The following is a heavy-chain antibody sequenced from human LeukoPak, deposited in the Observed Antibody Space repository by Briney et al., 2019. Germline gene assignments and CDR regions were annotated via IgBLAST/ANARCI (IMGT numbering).Heavy chain of an antibody. J-gene: IGHJ6*03. D-gene: IGHD3-16*02. V-gene: IGHV3-30*02. CDR1: GFTFSSYG. CDR3: ANLYVWGSYRYSMDV. Sequence: SGGSLRLSCAASGFTFSSYGMHWVRQAPGKGLEWVAFIRYDGSNKYYAGSVKGRFTISRDNSKNTLYLQTNSLRAEDTAVYYCANLYVWGSYRYSMDVWGKGTTVTVSS. CDR2: IRYDGSNK.